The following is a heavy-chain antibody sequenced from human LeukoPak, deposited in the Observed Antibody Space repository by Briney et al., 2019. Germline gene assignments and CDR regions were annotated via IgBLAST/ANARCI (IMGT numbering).Heavy chain of an antibody. V-gene: IGHV3-30*03. Sequence: PGRSLRLSCAASGFTFSSYGMHWVRQAPGKGLEWVAVISYDGSNKYYADSVKGRFTISRDNSKNTLYLQMNSLRAEDTAVYYCAGDRKGALNYGMDVWGQGTTVTVSS. J-gene: IGHJ6*02. CDR3: AGDRKGALNYGMDV. CDR1: GFTFSSYG. CDR2: ISYDGSNK.